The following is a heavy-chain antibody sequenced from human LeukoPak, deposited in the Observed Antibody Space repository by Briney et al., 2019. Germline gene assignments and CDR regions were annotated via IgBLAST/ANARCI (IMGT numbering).Heavy chain of an antibody. CDR3: ATHTAMVVFDY. CDR2: IKQDGSEK. V-gene: IGHV3-7*01. D-gene: IGHD5-18*01. CDR1: GFTSSSYW. Sequence: PGGSLRLSCAASGFTSSSYWMSWVRQAPGKGLEWVANIKQDGSEKYYVDSVKGRFTISRDNAKNSLYLQMNSLRAEDTAVYYCATHTAMVVFDYWGQGTLVTVSS. J-gene: IGHJ4*02.